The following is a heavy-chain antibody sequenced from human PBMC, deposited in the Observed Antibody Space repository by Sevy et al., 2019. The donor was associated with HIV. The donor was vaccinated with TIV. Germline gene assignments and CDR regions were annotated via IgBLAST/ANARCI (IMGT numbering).Heavy chain of an antibody. CDR2: IYHTGIT. J-gene: IGHJ6*02. CDR3: AREPPYYDILAGYSYGMDV. Sequence: SETLSLTCTVSGGSISNYYWSWIRQPPGKGLEWIGYIYHTGITKNNPSLKSRVTLSVDTSKNQCSLKLSSVTAADTAVYYCAREPPYYDILAGYSYGMDVWGQGTTVTVSS. V-gene: IGHV4-59*01. D-gene: IGHD3-9*01. CDR1: GGSISNYY.